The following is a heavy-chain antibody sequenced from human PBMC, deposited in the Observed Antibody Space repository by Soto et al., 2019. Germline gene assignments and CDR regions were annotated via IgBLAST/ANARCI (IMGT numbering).Heavy chain of an antibody. CDR1: GFTFSSYA. CDR2: ISYDGSNK. D-gene: IGHD3-16*02. V-gene: IGHV3-30-3*01. CDR3: AREALRLGELSPFDY. Sequence: GGSLRLSCAASGFTFSSYAMHWVRQAPGKGLEWVAVISYDGSNKYYADSVKGRFTISRDNSKNTLYLQMNSLRAEDTAVYYCAREALRLGELSPFDYWGQGTLVTVSS. J-gene: IGHJ4*02.